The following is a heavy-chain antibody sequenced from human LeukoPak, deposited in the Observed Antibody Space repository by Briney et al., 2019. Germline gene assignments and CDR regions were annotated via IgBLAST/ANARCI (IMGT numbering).Heavy chain of an antibody. J-gene: IGHJ1*01. Sequence: SETLSLTCTVSGGSISSSSYYWGWIRQPPGKGLEWIGSIYYSGSTYYNPSLKSRVTISVDTSKNQFSLKLSSVTAADTAVYYCARRRIRRYFQHWGQGTLVTVSS. CDR2: IYYSGST. V-gene: IGHV4-39*07. CDR3: ARRRIRRYFQH. D-gene: IGHD3-3*02. CDR1: GGSISSSSYY.